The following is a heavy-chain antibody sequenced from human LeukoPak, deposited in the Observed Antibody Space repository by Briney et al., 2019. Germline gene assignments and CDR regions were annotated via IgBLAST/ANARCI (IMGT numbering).Heavy chain of an antibody. CDR3: ARDLGYYASSAN. Sequence: GGSLRLSCAASGFTVNNNYMSWVRQAPGKGLEWVSVIYSSGSTYYADSVKGRFTISRDVSKNSLYLQMTSLRAEDTAVYYCARDLGYYASSANWGQGTLVTVSS. V-gene: IGHV3-53*01. D-gene: IGHD3-22*01. J-gene: IGHJ4*02. CDR1: GFTVNNNY. CDR2: IYSSGST.